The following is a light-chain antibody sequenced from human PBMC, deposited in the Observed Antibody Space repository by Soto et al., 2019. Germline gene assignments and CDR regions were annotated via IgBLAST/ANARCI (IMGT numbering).Light chain of an antibody. CDR2: DVS. CDR1: QSIAAS. Sequence: DIPMTQSPSAPSASVGDTVTITCRASQSIAASLAWYQHKPGEAPKLLIYDVSSLETGVPSRFSGSGSGTEFSLTIRGLQPDDFATYYCQQSYSIPITFGQGTRLEIK. V-gene: IGKV1-5*01. CDR3: QQSYSIPIT. J-gene: IGKJ5*01.